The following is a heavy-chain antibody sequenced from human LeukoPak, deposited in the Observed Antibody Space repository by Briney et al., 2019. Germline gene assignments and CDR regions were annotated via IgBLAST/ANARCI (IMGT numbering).Heavy chain of an antibody. Sequence: GGSLRLSCAASGFSFSSYWMHWVRQGPGQGLVWVSRINSDGRSRSYADSVKGRFTMSRDNAKNTLYLQMNSLRAEDTAVYYCVRDVWGDRDSYFDYWGQGTLVTVSS. J-gene: IGHJ4*02. CDR2: INSDGRSR. D-gene: IGHD2-21*01. CDR3: VRDVWGDRDSYFDY. CDR1: GFSFSSYW. V-gene: IGHV3-74*01.